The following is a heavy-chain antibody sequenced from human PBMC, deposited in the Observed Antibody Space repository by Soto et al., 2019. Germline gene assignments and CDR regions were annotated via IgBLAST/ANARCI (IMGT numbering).Heavy chain of an antibody. D-gene: IGHD3-9*01. CDR2: IYYSGST. CDR3: ARSLHYDILTGYYLNWFDP. J-gene: IGHJ5*02. CDR1: GGSMSSSTYY. V-gene: IGHV4-39*01. Sequence: SETLSLTCTVSGGSMSSSTYYWGWIRQPPGKGLEWIGSIYYSGSTYYNPSLKSRVTISVDTSKNQFSLKLSSVTAADTAVYYCARSLHYDILTGYYLNWFDPWGQGTLVTVSS.